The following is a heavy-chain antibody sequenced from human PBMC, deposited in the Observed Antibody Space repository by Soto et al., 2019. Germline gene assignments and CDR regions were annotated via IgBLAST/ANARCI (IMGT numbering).Heavy chain of an antibody. CDR1: GFTLSDHY. Sequence: GGSLRLSCAGSGFTLSDHYIDWVRQAPGKGLEWVSALSGSGDTTYYADSVRGRFSISRDNSKNTLYLQMSSLRVDDTAVYYCAKGTQFFYYYAMDVGCQGTTVTVSS. CDR2: LSGSGDTT. V-gene: IGHV3-23*01. J-gene: IGHJ6*02. CDR3: AKGTQFFYYYAMDV.